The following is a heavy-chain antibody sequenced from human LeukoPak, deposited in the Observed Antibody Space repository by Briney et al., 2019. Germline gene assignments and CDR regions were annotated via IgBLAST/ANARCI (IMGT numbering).Heavy chain of an antibody. CDR1: GFTFSTYW. Sequence: LAGGSLRRSCAASGFTFSTYWMHWVRQAPGKGLVWVSRLSPDGSSSIYADSVKGRFTVSRDNAKNTLYLQMNSLRAEDTAVYYCTRSPSLGGRYWGFDYWGQGALVTVSS. CDR2: LSPDGSSS. V-gene: IGHV3-74*01. CDR3: TRSPSLGGRYWGFDY. D-gene: IGHD1-26*01. J-gene: IGHJ4*02.